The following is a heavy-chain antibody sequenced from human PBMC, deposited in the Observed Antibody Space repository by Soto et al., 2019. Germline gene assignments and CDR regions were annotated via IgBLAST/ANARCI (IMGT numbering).Heavy chain of an antibody. J-gene: IGHJ6*02. V-gene: IGHV1-69*13. CDR2: IIPIFGTA. Sequence: ASVKVSCKASGGTFSSYAISWVRQAPGQGLEWMGGIIPIFGTANYAQKFQGRVTITADESTSTAYMELSSLRSEDTAVYYCARSLDIVATIYYYYGMDVWGQGTTVTVSS. D-gene: IGHD5-12*01. CDR1: GGTFSSYA. CDR3: ARSLDIVATIYYYYGMDV.